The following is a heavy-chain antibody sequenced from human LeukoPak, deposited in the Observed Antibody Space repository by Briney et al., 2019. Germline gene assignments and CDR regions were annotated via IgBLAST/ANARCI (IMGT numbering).Heavy chain of an antibody. CDR3: AKTSYYYDSSGYYYFDY. CDR2: ISDSGGST. D-gene: IGHD3-22*01. J-gene: IGHJ4*02. V-gene: IGHV3-23*01. CDR1: GFTFSSYA. Sequence: PGGSLRLSCAASGFTFSSYAMSWVRQAPGKGLEWVSGISDSGGSTYYADSVKGRFTISRDNSKNTLYVQMNSLRAEDTAVYNCAKTSYYYDSSGYYYFDYWGQGTLVTVSS.